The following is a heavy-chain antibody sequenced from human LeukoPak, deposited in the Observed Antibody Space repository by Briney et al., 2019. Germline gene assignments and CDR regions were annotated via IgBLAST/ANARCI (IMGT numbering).Heavy chain of an antibody. V-gene: IGHV4-59*08. CDR1: VGSLSSYY. D-gene: IGHD5-24*01. CDR3: AGGEGYRITDAFDI. CDR2: IYYSGST. J-gene: IGHJ3*02. Sequence: SQTLSLTCTVSVGSLSSYYWSWIRQPPGKGLECVGYIYYSGSTNYNPSLKSRVTISVDTSKNQFSLKLSSVTAADTAVYYCAGGEGYRITDAFDIWGQGTMVTVSS.